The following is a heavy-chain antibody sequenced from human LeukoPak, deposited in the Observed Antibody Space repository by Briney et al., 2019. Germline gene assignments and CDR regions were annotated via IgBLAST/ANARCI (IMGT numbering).Heavy chain of an antibody. Sequence: PGGSLRLSCAASGFIFSDYYMSWIRQAPGQRLECVSYISPGGGTIYYADSVKGRFTISRDNSKNTLYLQMNSLRAEDTAVYYCARGAGYNYPYYFDYWGQGTLVTVSS. CDR1: GFIFSDYY. V-gene: IGHV3-11*01. CDR3: ARGAGYNYPYYFDY. J-gene: IGHJ4*02. D-gene: IGHD5-24*01. CDR2: ISPGGGTI.